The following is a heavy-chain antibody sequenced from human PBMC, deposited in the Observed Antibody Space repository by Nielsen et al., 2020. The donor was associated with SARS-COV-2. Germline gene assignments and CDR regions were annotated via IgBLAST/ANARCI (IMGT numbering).Heavy chain of an antibody. V-gene: IGHV3-23*01. CDR2: IRTSGGTT. CDR1: GFTCSDYA. Sequence: GESLKISCAASGFTCSDYAMAWVRQAPGKGLEWVSAIRTSGGTTYYADSVKGRFSVSRDNSRDTLFLQMNSLRAEDTALYYCARCRRPYHLFSGDYYWYFDLWGRGTLVTVSS. CDR3: ARCRRPYHLFSGDYYWYFDL. J-gene: IGHJ2*01. D-gene: IGHD4-17*01.